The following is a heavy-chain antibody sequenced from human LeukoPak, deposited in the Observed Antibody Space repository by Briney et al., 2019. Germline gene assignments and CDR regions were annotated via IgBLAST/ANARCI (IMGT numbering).Heavy chain of an antibody. V-gene: IGHV4-61*02. CDR3: ASGDTAMGVY. Sequence: SQTLSLTCTVSGGTISSGSYYWSWIRQPAGKGLEWIGRIYTSGSTNYNPSLKSRVTISVDTSKNQFALKLSSATAADTAVYYCASGDTAMGVYWGQGTLVTVSS. J-gene: IGHJ4*02. D-gene: IGHD5-18*01. CDR2: IYTSGST. CDR1: GGTISSGSYY.